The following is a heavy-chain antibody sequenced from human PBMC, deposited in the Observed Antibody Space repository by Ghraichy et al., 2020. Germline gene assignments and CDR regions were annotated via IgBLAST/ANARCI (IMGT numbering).Heavy chain of an antibody. V-gene: IGHV3-48*02. CDR2: ITGSSSAI. CDR1: GFTFSLYS. Sequence: LSLTCAASGFTFSLYSVNWVRQAPGKGLEWVSYITGSSSAIYYADSVQGRFTISRDNAKNSLYLKMNSLRDEDTAVYYCAAGYSGGLYGIDYWGQGTLVTVSS. D-gene: IGHD6-19*01. CDR3: AAGYSGGLYGIDY. J-gene: IGHJ4*02.